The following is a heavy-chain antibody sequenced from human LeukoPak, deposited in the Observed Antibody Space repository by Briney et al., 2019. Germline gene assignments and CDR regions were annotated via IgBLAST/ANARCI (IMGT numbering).Heavy chain of an antibody. J-gene: IGHJ5*02. D-gene: IGHD6-13*01. V-gene: IGHV4-38-2*02. Sequence: SETLSLTCTVSGYSISSGYYWDWIRQSPGKGLEWIGSIYHSGSTYYNPSMKSRVTISVDTSKNQFSLKPSSVTAADTAVYYCARGYRSSWYLNWFDPWGQGTLVTVSS. CDR3: ARGYRSSWYLNWFDP. CDR2: IYHSGST. CDR1: GYSISSGYY.